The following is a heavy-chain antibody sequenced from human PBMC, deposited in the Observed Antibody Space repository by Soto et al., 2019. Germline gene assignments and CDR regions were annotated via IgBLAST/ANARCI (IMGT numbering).Heavy chain of an antibody. D-gene: IGHD1-1*01. J-gene: IGHJ4*02. V-gene: IGHV3-23*01. Sequence: EVQLLESGGGLVQPGGSLRLSCAASGFTFSSYAMSWVRQAPGKGLEWVSAISGSGGSTYYADSVKGRFTISRDNSKNPLYLQMNSLRAEDTAVYYCAKDSGRGTGTTQDYWGQGTLVTVSS. CDR2: ISGSGGST. CDR1: GFTFSSYA. CDR3: AKDSGRGTGTTQDY.